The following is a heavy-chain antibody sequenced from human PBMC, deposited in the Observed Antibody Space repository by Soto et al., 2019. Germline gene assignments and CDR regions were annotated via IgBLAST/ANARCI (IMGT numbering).Heavy chain of an antibody. J-gene: IGHJ4*02. CDR2: GSASGLNT. D-gene: IGHD5-18*01. Sequence: EVQLLESGGTLVQPGGSLTLSCAASGFTFSTYAMAWVRQAPGKGLEWVSGGSASGLNTDYADPVKGRFYISRDNSKNTVSLPLNRRRAEATAVYYRAKDRPRRTSGYLFDYWGQGTPVTVSS. V-gene: IGHV3-23*01. CDR1: GFTFSTYA. CDR3: AKDRPRRTSGYLFDY.